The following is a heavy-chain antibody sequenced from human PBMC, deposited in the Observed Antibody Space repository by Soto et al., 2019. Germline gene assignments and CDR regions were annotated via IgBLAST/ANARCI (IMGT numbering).Heavy chain of an antibody. D-gene: IGHD2-21*02. CDR3: AREQYGWVTAYDY. Sequence: QVQLVQSGAEVKKPGSSVKVSCKASGGTFSSYAISWVRQAPGQGLEWMGGIIPIFGTANYAQKFQGRVKIPADESTSKAYMELSSLGSEETAVYYCAREQYGWVTAYDYWGQGTLVTVSS. J-gene: IGHJ4*02. CDR1: GGTFSSYA. V-gene: IGHV1-69*01. CDR2: IIPIFGTA.